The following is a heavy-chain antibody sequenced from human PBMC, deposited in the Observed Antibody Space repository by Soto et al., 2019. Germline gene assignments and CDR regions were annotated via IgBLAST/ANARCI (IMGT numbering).Heavy chain of an antibody. CDR2: IHHSGSI. Sequence: PSETLSLTCTVSGDSISSDYYHWTWIRQSPGKGLEWIGYIHHSGSILYNPSLKSRVTISVDTSKNQFSLHLTSVTAADTAVYFCAREEDGGASLDVWGQETTVTVS. V-gene: IGHV4-30-4*08. CDR3: AREEDGGASLDV. CDR1: GDSISSDYYH. J-gene: IGHJ6*02.